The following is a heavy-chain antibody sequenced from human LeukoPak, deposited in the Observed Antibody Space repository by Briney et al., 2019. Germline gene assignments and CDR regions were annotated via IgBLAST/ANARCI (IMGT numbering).Heavy chain of an antibody. CDR3: AKMALDYYDSSDHDY. J-gene: IGHJ4*02. CDR1: GFTFSSYA. CDR2: ISYDGGYK. V-gene: IGHV3-30*04. Sequence: PGRSLRLSCSASGFTFSSYAMHWVRQAPGKGLEWVAVISYDGGYKYYADSVKGRFTISRDNSKNTLYLQMNSLRAEDTAVYYCAKMALDYYDSSDHDYWGQGTLVTVSS. D-gene: IGHD3-22*01.